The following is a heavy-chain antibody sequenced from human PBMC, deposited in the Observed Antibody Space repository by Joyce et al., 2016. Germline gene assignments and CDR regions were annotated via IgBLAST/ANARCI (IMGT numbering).Heavy chain of an antibody. CDR2: IIPVLGAA. CDR3: ARGGTSSDHYFFYTLDV. D-gene: IGHD1-14*01. Sequence: QVLLVQSGATVKRPGSSLRVSCKSSGGAFSNFTVNWVRQAPGQRLEWMGGIIPVLGAAKYAEHFQGRVTLPADLSTRTAYMELSSLTSADTAVYYCARGGTSSDHYFFYTLDVWGPGTTVIVSS. J-gene: IGHJ6*02. CDR1: GGAFSNFT. V-gene: IGHV1-69*12.